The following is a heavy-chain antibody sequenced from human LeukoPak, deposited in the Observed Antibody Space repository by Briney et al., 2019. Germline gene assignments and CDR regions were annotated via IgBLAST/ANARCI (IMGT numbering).Heavy chain of an antibody. CDR2: INQDGSEK. V-gene: IGHV3-7*05. CDR3: ASLEVV. CDR1: GFTFSNYW. Sequence: PGGSLRLSCAASGFTFSNYWMNRVRQAPGKGLEWVANINQDGSEKYYVDSVKGRFTISRDNAKNSVYLQMNSLRAEDTALYYCASLEVVWGQGTLVTVSS. J-gene: IGHJ4*02. D-gene: IGHD2-15*01.